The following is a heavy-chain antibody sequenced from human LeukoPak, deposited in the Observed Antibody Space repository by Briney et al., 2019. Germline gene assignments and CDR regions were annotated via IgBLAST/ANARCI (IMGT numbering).Heavy chain of an antibody. CDR3: ARVSSRGYSYGFLNYYYGMDV. Sequence: SETLSLTCTVSGGSISSYYWSWIRQPPGKGLEWIGYIYYSGSTNYNPSLKSRVTISVDTSKNQFSLKLSSVTAADTAVYYCARVSSRGYSYGFLNYYYGMDVWGQGTTVTVSS. CDR2: IYYSGST. J-gene: IGHJ6*02. V-gene: IGHV4-59*01. CDR1: GGSISSYY. D-gene: IGHD5-18*01.